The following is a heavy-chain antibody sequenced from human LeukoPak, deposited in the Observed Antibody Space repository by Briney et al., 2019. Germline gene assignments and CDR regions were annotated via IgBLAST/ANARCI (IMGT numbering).Heavy chain of an antibody. J-gene: IGHJ1*01. Sequence: GGSLRLSCAASGFIFSDYWMSWVRQAPGKGLEWVANIKHDGSEKSYVDSVKGRFTISRDNARNSLYLLLSSLRAEDTAVYYCARHTAWGQGTLVTVSS. CDR1: GFIFSDYW. CDR3: ARHTA. V-gene: IGHV3-7*05. CDR2: IKHDGSEK. D-gene: IGHD5-18*01.